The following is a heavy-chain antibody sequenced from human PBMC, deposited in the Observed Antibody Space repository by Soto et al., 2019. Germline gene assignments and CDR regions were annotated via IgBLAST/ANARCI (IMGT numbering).Heavy chain of an antibody. CDR2: ISYDGSNK. D-gene: IGHD1-20*01. CDR3: ERGQIGITGTMMAY. J-gene: IGHJ4*02. V-gene: IGHV3-30-3*01. Sequence: GGSLRLSCAASGFTSSSYAMHWVRQAPGKGLEWVAVISYDGSNKYYAGSVKGRFTISRDNSKNTLYLQMNSLRAEDTAVYYCERGQIGITGTMMAYWGQGTLVTVSS. CDR1: GFTSSSYA.